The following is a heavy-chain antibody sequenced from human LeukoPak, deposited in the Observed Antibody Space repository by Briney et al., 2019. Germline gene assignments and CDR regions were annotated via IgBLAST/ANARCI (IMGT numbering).Heavy chain of an antibody. CDR2: INPSGGST. D-gene: IGHD3-22*01. V-gene: IGHV1-46*01. CDR3: ARGTYYYDSSGYLAFDI. J-gene: IGHJ3*02. Sequence: ASVKVSCKASGYTFTSYYMHWVRQAPGQGLEWMGIINPSGGSTSYAQKFQGRVTMTRNTSISTAYMELSSLRSEDTAVYYCARGTYYYDSSGYLAFDIWGQGTMVTVSS. CDR1: GYTFTSYY.